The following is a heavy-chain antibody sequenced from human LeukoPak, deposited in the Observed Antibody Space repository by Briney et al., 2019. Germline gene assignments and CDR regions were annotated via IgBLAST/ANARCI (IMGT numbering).Heavy chain of an antibody. J-gene: IGHJ3*01. V-gene: IGHV4-38-2*01. CDR1: GGSFSGYY. CDR3: ARQVATKREWAFDV. D-gene: IGHD5-12*01. Sequence: SETLSLTCAVYGGSFSGYYWGWIRQPPGKGLEWIASIRHDGHTYYNASLKSQVTISIDMSRNQFSLKLNSLTAADTAVYYCARQVATKREWAFDVWGQGTMVTVSS. CDR2: IRHDGHT.